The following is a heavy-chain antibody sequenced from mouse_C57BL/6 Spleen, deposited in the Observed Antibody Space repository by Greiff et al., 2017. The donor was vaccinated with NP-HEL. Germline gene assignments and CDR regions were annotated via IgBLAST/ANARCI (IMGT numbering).Heavy chain of an antibody. J-gene: IGHJ2*01. Sequence: QVQLQQSGAELVKPGASVKLSCKASGYTFTSYWMQWVKQRPGQGLEWIGEIDPSDSYTNYNQKFKGKATLTVDTSSSTAYMQLSSLTSEDSAVYYCARGNYLYYWGQGTTLTVSS. V-gene: IGHV1-50*01. CDR1: GYTFTSYW. CDR3: ARGNYLYY. CDR2: IDPSDSYT.